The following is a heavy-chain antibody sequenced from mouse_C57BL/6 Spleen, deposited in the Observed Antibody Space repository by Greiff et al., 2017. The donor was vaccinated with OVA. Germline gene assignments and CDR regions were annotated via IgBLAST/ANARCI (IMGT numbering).Heavy chain of an antibody. CDR1: GFTFSSYA. J-gene: IGHJ1*03. V-gene: IGHV5-4*01. CDR3: ARGGGYSWYFDV. CDR2: ISDGGSYT. D-gene: IGHD2-14*01. Sequence: EVQLVESGGGLVKPGGSLKLSCAASGFTFSSYAMSWVRQTPEKRLEWVATISDGGSYTYYPDNVKGRFTISRDNAKNNLYLQMSHLKSEDTAMYYCARGGGYSWYFDVWGTGTTVTVSS.